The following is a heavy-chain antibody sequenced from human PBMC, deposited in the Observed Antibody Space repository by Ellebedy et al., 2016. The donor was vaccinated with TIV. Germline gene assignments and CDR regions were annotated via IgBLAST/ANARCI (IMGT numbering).Heavy chain of an antibody. D-gene: IGHD3-10*01. CDR2: INHSGSI. CDR3: ARGRGTMVRGVMKYYYYYGMDV. V-gene: IGHV4-39*07. J-gene: IGHJ6*02. Sequence: MPSETLSLTCTVSGGSISSSSYHRSWIRQPPGKGLEWIGEINHSGSINYNPSLKSRVTISLDTSKNQFSLKLSSVTAAETAVYYCARGRGTMVRGVMKYYYYYGMDVWGQGTTVTVSS. CDR1: GGSISSSSYH.